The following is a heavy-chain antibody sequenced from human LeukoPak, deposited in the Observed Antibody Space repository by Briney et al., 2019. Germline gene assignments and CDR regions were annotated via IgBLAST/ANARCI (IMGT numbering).Heavy chain of an antibody. J-gene: IGHJ4*02. D-gene: IGHD3-10*01. Sequence: GSLRLSCAASGFTFNNYDMHWVRQPTGKGLEWVSAIGIAGDTYYPGSVKGRFSISRENAKNSLYLQMNSLRAGDSAVYYCPRGVTMVRGVGEIYYFDSWGQGTLVTVSS. CDR2: IGIAGDT. CDR3: PRGVTMVRGVGEIYYFDS. CDR1: GFTFNNYD. V-gene: IGHV3-13*01.